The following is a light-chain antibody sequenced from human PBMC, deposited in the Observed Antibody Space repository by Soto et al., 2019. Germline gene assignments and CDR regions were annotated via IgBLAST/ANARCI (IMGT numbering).Light chain of an antibody. J-gene: IGLJ3*02. CDR3: CSYAGSYTSWV. CDR2: DVS. Sequence: QSVLTQPRSVSGSPGQSVTISCTGTSSDDGGYNYVSWYQQHPGKAPKLMIYDVSKRPSGVPDRFSGSKSGNTASLTISGLQAEDEADYYCCSYAGSYTSWVFGGGTKLTVL. V-gene: IGLV2-11*01. CDR1: SSDDGGYNY.